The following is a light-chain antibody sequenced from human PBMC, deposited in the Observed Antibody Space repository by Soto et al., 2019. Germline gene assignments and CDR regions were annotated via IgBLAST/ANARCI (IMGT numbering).Light chain of an antibody. J-gene: IGKJ1*01. Sequence: GLTQAQDTLSLSPRERATLSLRASQSVSNNYLAWYQQKPGQAPRLLIYGASNRATGIPDRFSGSGSGTDFTLTISRLEPEDFAVYYCQQYGSSGTFGQGTKVAIK. CDR2: GAS. CDR3: QQYGSSGT. CDR1: QSVSNNY. V-gene: IGKV3-20*01.